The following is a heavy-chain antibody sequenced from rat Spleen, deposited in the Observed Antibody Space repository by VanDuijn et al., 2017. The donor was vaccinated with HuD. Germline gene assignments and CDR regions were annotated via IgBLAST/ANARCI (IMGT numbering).Heavy chain of an antibody. Sequence: EVQLVESGGGLVQPGRSLKLSCAASGFTFSNYYMAWVRQAPTKGLEWVASISPSGGSTYYPDAVKGRFTISRDNAENTVYLQMNSLRSEDTATYYCARRLYDYFDYWGQGVMVTVSS. J-gene: IGHJ2*01. D-gene: IGHD1-2*01. CDR3: ARRLYDYFDY. CDR1: GFTFSNYY. V-gene: IGHV5-25*01. CDR2: ISPSGGST.